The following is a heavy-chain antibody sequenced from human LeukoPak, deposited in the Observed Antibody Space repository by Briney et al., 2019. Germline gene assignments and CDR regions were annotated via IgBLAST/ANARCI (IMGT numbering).Heavy chain of an antibody. Sequence: GASVKVSCKASGYTFTGYCIHWVRQAPGQGLQWMGWVNPNSGGTNYAQRFQGRVTMTRDTSISTAYMELSRLRSDETAVYYCAREPQSAYITMVRGVHFDYWGQGTLVTVSS. CDR3: AREPQSAYITMVRGVHFDY. V-gene: IGHV1-2*02. CDR1: GYTFTGYC. CDR2: VNPNSGGT. J-gene: IGHJ4*02. D-gene: IGHD3-10*01.